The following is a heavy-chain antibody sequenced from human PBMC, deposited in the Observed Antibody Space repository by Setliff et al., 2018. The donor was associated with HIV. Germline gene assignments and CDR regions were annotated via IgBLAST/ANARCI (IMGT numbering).Heavy chain of an antibody. J-gene: IGHJ6*03. CDR2: INTNTGNP. V-gene: IGHV7-4-1*02. CDR3: ARGASSSAVYYYYYYMDV. CDR1: GYIFTNYA. D-gene: IGHD6-6*01. Sequence: SVKVSCKASGYIFTNYAMNWVRQAPGQGPEWMGWINTNTGNPTYAQGFTGRFVLSLDTSVSTAYLQITSLKAEDTAVYYCARGASSSAVYYYYYYMDVWGKGTTVTVSS.